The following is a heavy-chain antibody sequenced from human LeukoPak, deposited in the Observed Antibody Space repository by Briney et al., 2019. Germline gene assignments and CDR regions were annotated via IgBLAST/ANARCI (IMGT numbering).Heavy chain of an antibody. CDR2: ISGSGGST. D-gene: IGHD2-15*01. CDR3: AKVLAEVVVVAASYYYYYGMDV. Sequence: GGPLRLSCAASGFTFSNYAMSWVRQAPGKGLEWVSAISGSGGSTYYADSVKGRFTISRDNSKNTLYLQMNSLRAEDTAVYYCAKVLAEVVVVAASYYYYYGMDVWGQGTTVTVSS. J-gene: IGHJ6*02. CDR1: GFTFSNYA. V-gene: IGHV3-23*01.